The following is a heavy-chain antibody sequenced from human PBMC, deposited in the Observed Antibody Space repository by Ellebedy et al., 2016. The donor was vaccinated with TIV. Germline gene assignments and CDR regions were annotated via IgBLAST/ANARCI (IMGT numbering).Heavy chain of an antibody. V-gene: IGHV1-18*04. J-gene: IGHJ5*02. CDR1: GYTFTSSG. D-gene: IGHD2-2*01. Sequence: AASVKVSCKASGYTFTSSGISWVRQAPGQGLEWMGWISAYNGNTNYAQMLQGRVTMTTDTFTSTAYMELRSLRSDDTAVYYCARYCNSTTCSNWFDPWGQGTLVTVSS. CDR2: ISAYNGNT. CDR3: ARYCNSTTCSNWFDP.